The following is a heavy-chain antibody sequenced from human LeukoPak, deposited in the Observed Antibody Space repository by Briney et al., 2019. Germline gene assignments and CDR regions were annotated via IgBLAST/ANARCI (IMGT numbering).Heavy chain of an antibody. Sequence: SVKVSCKASGGTFSIYAISWVRQAPGQGLEWMGGIIPIFGTANYAQKFQGRVTITADESTSTAYMELSSLRSEDTAVYYCARLVVPAAAHYYYYYGMDVWGQGTTVTVSS. D-gene: IGHD2-2*01. V-gene: IGHV1-69*13. CDR2: IIPIFGTA. J-gene: IGHJ6*02. CDR3: ARLVVPAAAHYYYYYGMDV. CDR1: GGTFSIYA.